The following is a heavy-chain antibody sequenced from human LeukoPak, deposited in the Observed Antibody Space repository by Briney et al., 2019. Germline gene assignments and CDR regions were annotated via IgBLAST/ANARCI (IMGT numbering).Heavy chain of an antibody. CDR3: ARRSGIDKGNFDY. D-gene: IGHD3-10*01. CDR2: ITGSGASM. J-gene: IGHJ4*02. CDR1: GFTFSNYA. Sequence: GGSLRLSCAASGFTFSNYAMSWVRQAPGKGLEWVSAITGSGASMDYADSVKGRFTISRDTSKSTVYLQMNSLRDDDTAIYYCARRSGIDKGNFDYWGQGTLVTVSS. V-gene: IGHV3-23*01.